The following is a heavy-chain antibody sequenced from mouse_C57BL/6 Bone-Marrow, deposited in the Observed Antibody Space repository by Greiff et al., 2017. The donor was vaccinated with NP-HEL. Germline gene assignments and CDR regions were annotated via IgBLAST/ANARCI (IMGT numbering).Heavy chain of an antibody. V-gene: IGHV1-15*01. CDR3: LEGYYAMDY. CDR2: IDPETGGT. CDR1: GYKFTDYE. J-gene: IGHJ4*01. Sequence: QVQLQQSGAELVRPGASVTLSCKASGYKFTDYEMHWVKQTPVHGLEWIGAIDPETGGTAYNQKFKGKAILTADKSSSTAYMELRSLTSEDSAVYYCLEGYYAMDYWGQGTSVTVSS.